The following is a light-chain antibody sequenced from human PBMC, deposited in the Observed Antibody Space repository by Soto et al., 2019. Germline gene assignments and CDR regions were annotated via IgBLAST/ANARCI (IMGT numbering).Light chain of an antibody. Sequence: EIVMTQSPATLSVSPGERVSLSCRASQSIYEKLAWYQQKPGQTPRLLIYDASTRATGISGSFSGSGSGTEFTLTISSLQSEDFAVHYCQQYNRWPLTLGGGTKVDIK. CDR1: QSIYEK. CDR3: QQYNRWPLT. J-gene: IGKJ4*01. CDR2: DAS. V-gene: IGKV3-15*01.